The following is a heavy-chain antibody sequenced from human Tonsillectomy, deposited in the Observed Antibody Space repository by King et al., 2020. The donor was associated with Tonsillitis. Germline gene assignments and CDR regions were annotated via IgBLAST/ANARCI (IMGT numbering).Heavy chain of an antibody. CDR2: ISSSGSTI. D-gene: IGHD6-13*01. Sequence: VQLGESGGGLVQPGGSLRLSCAASGFTFSSYEMNWVRQAPGKGLEWVSYISSSGSTIYYADSVKGRFTISRDNAKNSLYLQMNSLRAEDTAVYYCARGSRTVAAAGLGVGYWGQGTLVTVSS. J-gene: IGHJ4*02. CDR3: ARGSRTVAAAGLGVGY. CDR1: GFTFSSYE. V-gene: IGHV3-48*03.